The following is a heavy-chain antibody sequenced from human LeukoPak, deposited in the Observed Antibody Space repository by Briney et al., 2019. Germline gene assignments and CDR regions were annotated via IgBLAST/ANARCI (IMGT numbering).Heavy chain of an antibody. Sequence: ASVKVSCKASGYTFTNYYMHWVRQALGQGLEWMGIINPSDGSTIYAQRFQGRITMTRDTSTSTVYMELSSLRSQDTAMFYCASSSGYDGYYYYMDVWGKGTTVTISS. V-gene: IGHV1-46*01. CDR3: ASSSGYDGYYYYMDV. CDR1: GYTFTNYY. D-gene: IGHD5-12*01. J-gene: IGHJ6*03. CDR2: INPSDGST.